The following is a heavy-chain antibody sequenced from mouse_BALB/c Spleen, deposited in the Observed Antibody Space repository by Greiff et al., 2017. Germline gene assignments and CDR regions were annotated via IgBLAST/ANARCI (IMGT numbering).Heavy chain of an antibody. CDR1: GFTFSSYT. CDR2: ISSGGSYT. Sequence: DVMLVESGGGLVKPGGSLKLSCAASGFTFSSYTMSWVRQTPEKRLEWVATISSGGSYTYYPDSVKGRFTISRDNAKNTLYLQMSSLKSEDTAMYYCTRDDRGGAMDYWGQGTSVTVSS. V-gene: IGHV5-6-4*01. J-gene: IGHJ4*01. CDR3: TRDDRGGAMDY.